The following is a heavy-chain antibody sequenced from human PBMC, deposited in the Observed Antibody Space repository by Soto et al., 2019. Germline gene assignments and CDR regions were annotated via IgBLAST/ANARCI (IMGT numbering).Heavy chain of an antibody. J-gene: IGHJ5*02. CDR3: ARDHYPIVVVVAATPFDP. V-gene: IGHV3-20*01. CDR2: INWNGGST. D-gene: IGHD2-15*01. CDR1: GFTFDDYG. Sequence: EVQLVESGGGVVRPGGSLRLSCAASGFTFDDYGMSWVRQAPGKGLEWVSGINWNGGSTGYADSVKGRFTIFRDNAKNSLYLQMNSLRAEDTALYHCARDHYPIVVVVAATPFDPWGQGTLVTVSS.